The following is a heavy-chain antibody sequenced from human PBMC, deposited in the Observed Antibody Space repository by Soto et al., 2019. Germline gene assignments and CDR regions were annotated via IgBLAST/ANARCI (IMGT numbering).Heavy chain of an antibody. J-gene: IGHJ4*02. CDR1: GGSISSYY. D-gene: IGHD6-6*01. V-gene: IGHV4-59*08. CDR2: IYYSGST. CDR3: ATLGGSSSLDY. Sequence: SETLSLTCTVSGGSISSYYWSWIRQPPGKGLEWIGYIYYSGSTNYNPSLKSRVTISVDTSKNQFSLKLSSVTAADTAVYYCATLGGSSSLDYWGQGTLVTVSS.